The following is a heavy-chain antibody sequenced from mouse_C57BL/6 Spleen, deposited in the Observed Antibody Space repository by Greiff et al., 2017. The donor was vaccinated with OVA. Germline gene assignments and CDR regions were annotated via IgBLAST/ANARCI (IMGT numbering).Heavy chain of an antibody. J-gene: IGHJ4*01. CDR2: IDPSASYT. CDR3: ARGDAVAPYYAMDY. D-gene: IGHD1-1*01. V-gene: IGHV1-69*01. Sequence: QVQLQQPGAELVMPGASVKLSCKASGYTFTSYWMHWVKQRPGQGLEWIGEIDPSASYTNYNQKFKGKSTLTVDKSSSTAYMQLSSLTSEDSAVYYCARGDAVAPYYAMDYWGQGTSVTVSS. CDR1: GYTFTSYW.